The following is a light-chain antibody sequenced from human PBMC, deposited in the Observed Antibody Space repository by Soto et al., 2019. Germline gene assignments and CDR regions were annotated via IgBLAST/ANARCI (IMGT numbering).Light chain of an antibody. J-gene: IGLJ3*02. CDR3: SAYSTGSTPVL. CDR2: DVN. CDR1: SSDVGSTFNY. Sequence: QSALTQPASVSGSPGQSITISCTGTSSDVGSTFNYVSWYQHHPGKAPRLIMSDVNHRPSGVSDRFSGSKSGNTASLTISGLQAEDEAHYFCSAYSTGSTPVLFGGGTKLTDL. V-gene: IGLV2-14*03.